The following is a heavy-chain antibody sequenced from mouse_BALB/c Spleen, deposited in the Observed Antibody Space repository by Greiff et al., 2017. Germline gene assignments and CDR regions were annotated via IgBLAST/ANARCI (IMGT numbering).Heavy chain of an antibody. CDR3: NVIRLRYYFDY. Sequence: VQLQQSGAELVRPGASVKLSCTASGFNIKDYYMHWVKQRPEQGLEWIGWIDPENGDTEYAPKFQGKATMTADTSSNTAYLQLSSLTSEDTAVYYCNVIRLRYYFDYWGQGTTLTVSS. J-gene: IGHJ2*01. CDR2: IDPENGDT. D-gene: IGHD1-2*01. CDR1: GFNIKDYY. V-gene: IGHV14-4*02.